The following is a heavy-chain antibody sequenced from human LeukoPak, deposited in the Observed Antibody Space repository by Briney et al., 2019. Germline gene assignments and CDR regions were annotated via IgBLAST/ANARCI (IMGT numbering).Heavy chain of an antibody. CDR2: ISSSSSTI. J-gene: IGHJ6*02. CDR1: GFTFSSYS. V-gene: IGHV3-48*01. Sequence: GGSLRLSCAASGFTFSSYSMNWVRQAPGKGLEWVSYISSSSSTIYYADSVKGRFTISRDNAKNSPYLQMNSLRAEVTAVYYCARDSARAARVFYYYYGMDVWGQGTTVTVSS. D-gene: IGHD6-6*01. CDR3: ARDSARAARVFYYYYGMDV.